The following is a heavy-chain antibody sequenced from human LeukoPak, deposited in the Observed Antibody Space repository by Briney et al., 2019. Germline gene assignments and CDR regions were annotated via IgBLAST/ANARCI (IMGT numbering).Heavy chain of an antibody. CDR1: GFLFNTNW. J-gene: IGHJ4*02. V-gene: IGHV3-7*01. Sequence: GGSLRLSCAGSGFLFNTNWMTWVRQAPGKGLEWVATIKQDGSEKYYVDSVKGRFTISRDNAKNSLYLQMNSLRAEDTAVYYCAKGLRGDLYWGQGTLVTVSS. CDR2: IKQDGSEK. D-gene: IGHD3-16*01. CDR3: AKGLRGDLY.